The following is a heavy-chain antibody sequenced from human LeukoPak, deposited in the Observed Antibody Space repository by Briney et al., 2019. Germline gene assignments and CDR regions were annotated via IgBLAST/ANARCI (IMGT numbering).Heavy chain of an antibody. CDR2: IYPGDSDT. V-gene: IGHV5-51*01. Sequence: GESLKISCKGSGYSFTSHWIGWVRQMPGKGLEWMGIIYPGDSDTRYSPSFQGQVTISADKSISTPYLQWNSLKASDTAMYYCAKRINWNVDYWGQGTLVTVSS. D-gene: IGHD1-1*01. J-gene: IGHJ4*02. CDR1: GYSFTSHW. CDR3: AKRINWNVDY.